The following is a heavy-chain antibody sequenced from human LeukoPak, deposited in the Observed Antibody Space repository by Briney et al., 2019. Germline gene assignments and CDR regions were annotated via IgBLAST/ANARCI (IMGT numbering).Heavy chain of an antibody. CDR2: INPNSGGT. Sequence: APXXXXXXMXWINPNSGGTNYAQKFQGRVTMTRGTSISTAYMELSRLRSDDTAVYYCARAFDFWSGYSLDYWGQGTLVTVSS. J-gene: IGHJ4*02. CDR3: ARAFDFWSGYSLDY. V-gene: IGHV1-2*02. D-gene: IGHD3-3*01.